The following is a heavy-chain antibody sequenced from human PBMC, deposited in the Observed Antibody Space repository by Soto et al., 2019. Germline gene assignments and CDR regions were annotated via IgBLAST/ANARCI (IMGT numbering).Heavy chain of an antibody. CDR1: GGTFSSYA. J-gene: IGHJ6*01. CDR3: ARDQDSGNVINLLYDDGMDG. CDR2: IIPIFGTA. V-gene: IGHV1-69*12. D-gene: IGHD5-12*01. Sequence: QVQLVQSGAEVKKPGSSVKVSCKASGGTFSSYAISWVRQAPGQGLEWMGGIIPIFGTANYAQKFQGRVTITADESTNTAYLELSSLRSEDTAVYYCARDQDSGNVINLLYDDGMDGWGQGTTVTVSS.